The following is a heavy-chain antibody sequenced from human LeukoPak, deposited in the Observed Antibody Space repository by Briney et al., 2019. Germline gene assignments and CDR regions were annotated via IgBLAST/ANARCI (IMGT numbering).Heavy chain of an antibody. D-gene: IGHD6-19*01. CDR2: INHSGST. Sequence: SETLSLTCAVYGGSFSGYYWSWIRQPPGKGLEWIGEINHSGSTNYNPSRKSRVTISVDTSKNQFSLKLSSVTAADTAVYYCARKIPYSSGWSDYWGQGTLVTVSS. CDR3: ARKIPYSSGWSDY. J-gene: IGHJ4*02. V-gene: IGHV4-34*01. CDR1: GGSFSGYY.